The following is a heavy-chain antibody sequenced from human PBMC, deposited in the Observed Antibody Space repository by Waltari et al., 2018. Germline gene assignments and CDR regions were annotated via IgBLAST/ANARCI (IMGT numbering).Heavy chain of an antibody. V-gene: IGHV3-30*01. CDR3: ARDYNSLVDY. CDR1: GFIFRDYA. Sequence: QVHLVESGGGVVQPGKSLRLPCVASGFIFRDYAMHWVRQTPGKGIEWVTLSSYDGVDKWYADSLKGRFTISRDNSKSTLYLQIDSLRSEDTAVYYCARDYNSLVDYWGQGILVTVSS. J-gene: IGHJ4*02. D-gene: IGHD1-1*01. CDR2: SSYDGVDK.